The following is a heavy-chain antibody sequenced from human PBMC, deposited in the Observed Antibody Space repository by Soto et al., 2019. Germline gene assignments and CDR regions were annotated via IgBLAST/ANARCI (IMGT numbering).Heavy chain of an antibody. V-gene: IGHV1-69*06. J-gene: IGHJ2*01. CDR1: EDTFRNYA. D-gene: IGHD3-22*01. CDR2: IIPIFGTA. Sequence: QVELVQTGAEVKKPGSSVKVSCQASEDTFRNYAISWVRQAPGQGLEWMGGIIPIFGTANYAQKFQGRGTITADTSANTVYLELSSLRSEDTAVYYCGSTKYDSSAYYYWYLGLWGRGTLVTVSS. CDR3: GSTKYDSSAYYYWYLGL.